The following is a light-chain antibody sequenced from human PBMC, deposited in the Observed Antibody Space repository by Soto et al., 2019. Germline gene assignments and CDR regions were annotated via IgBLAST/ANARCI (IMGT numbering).Light chain of an antibody. CDR2: DVS. CDR3: CSYAGSYSLYV. CDR1: SSDVGGYNY. Sequence: QSVLTQPRSVSGSPGQSVTISCTGTSSDVGGYNYVSWYQHHPGKAPKLIIYDVSERPSGVPDRFSGSKSGNTASLTISGLQAEDEADYYCCSYAGSYSLYVFGTGTKVTDL. J-gene: IGLJ1*01. V-gene: IGLV2-11*01.